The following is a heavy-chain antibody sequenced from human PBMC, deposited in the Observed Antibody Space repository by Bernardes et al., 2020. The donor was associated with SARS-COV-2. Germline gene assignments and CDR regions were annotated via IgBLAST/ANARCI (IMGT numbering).Heavy chain of an antibody. D-gene: IGHD3-22*01. J-gene: IGHJ3*02. CDR2: ISYDGNNK. Sequence: GGSLRLSCAASGFTFTTYGMHWVRQAPGKGLEWVAVISYDGNNKYFTDSVKGRFTISRDTSKNTLYLQMNSLRVEDTAVYYCARGEDAYYDSSGPIHDAFDIWGQGTMVTVSS. CDR3: ARGEDAYYDSSGPIHDAFDI. CDR1: GFTFTTYG. V-gene: IGHV3-30*03.